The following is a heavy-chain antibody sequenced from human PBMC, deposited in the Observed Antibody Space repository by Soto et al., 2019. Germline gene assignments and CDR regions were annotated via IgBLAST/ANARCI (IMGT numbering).Heavy chain of an antibody. CDR2: VYCSGNI. CDR3: ASGGNWFDP. J-gene: IGHJ5*02. V-gene: IGHV4-59*01. CDR1: GGSMTSYY. Sequence: SETLSLTCSVSGGSMTSYYWTWIRRPPGKGLEWIGYVYCSGNINYNPSLKSRVTISIDTSKNQFSLTLKSVTAADTAVYYCASGGNWFDPWGQGVLVTVSS. D-gene: IGHD3-16*01.